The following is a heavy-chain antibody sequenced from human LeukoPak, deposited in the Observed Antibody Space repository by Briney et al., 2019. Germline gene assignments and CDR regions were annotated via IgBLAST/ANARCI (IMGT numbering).Heavy chain of an antibody. CDR2: IYHSGST. D-gene: IGHD6-13*01. CDR1: GYSISSGYY. Sequence: SETLSLTCNVSGYSISSGYYWAWIRPSPGKGLGWIGSIYHSGSTYYNPSLKSRVTMSVDTSKKQFSLNLSSVTAADTAVYYCATTPREYSSTWYYFDYWGQGTLVTVSS. CDR3: ATTPREYSSTWYYFDY. V-gene: IGHV4-38-2*02. J-gene: IGHJ4*02.